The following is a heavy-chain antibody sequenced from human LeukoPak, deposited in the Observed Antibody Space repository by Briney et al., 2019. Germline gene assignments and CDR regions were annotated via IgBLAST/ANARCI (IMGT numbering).Heavy chain of an antibody. J-gene: IGHJ3*02. Sequence: PGGSLRLSCAASRFTFSSYAMSWVRQAPGKGPEWVSAISGSGGSTYYADSVKGRFTISRDNSRNTLYLQMNSLRAEDTAVYYCAKFGGGYDSDDAFDIWGQGTMVTVSS. V-gene: IGHV3-23*01. CDR2: ISGSGGST. D-gene: IGHD5-12*01. CDR3: AKFGGGYDSDDAFDI. CDR1: RFTFSSYA.